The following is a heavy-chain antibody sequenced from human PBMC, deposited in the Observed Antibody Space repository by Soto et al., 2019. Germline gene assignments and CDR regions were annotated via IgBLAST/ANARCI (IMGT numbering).Heavy chain of an antibody. CDR3: AKDRSGWSDAFDI. D-gene: IGHD6-19*01. J-gene: IGHJ3*02. CDR1: GFTFSSYG. CDR2: ISYDGRNK. V-gene: IGHV3-30*18. Sequence: QVQLVESGGGVVQPGRSLRLSCAASGFTFSSYGMHWVRQAPGKGLEWVAVISYDGRNKYYADSVKGRFTISRDNSKNTLYLQMNSLRAEDTAVYYCAKDRSGWSDAFDIWGQGTMVTVSS.